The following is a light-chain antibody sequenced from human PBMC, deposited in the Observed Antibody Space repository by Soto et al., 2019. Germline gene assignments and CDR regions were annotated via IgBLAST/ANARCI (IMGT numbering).Light chain of an antibody. V-gene: IGLV1-51*02. Sequence: QSVLTQPPSVSAAPGQKVTISCSGSSSNLGNNYVSWYQQLPGTAPKLLIYENNKRPSGIPDRFSGSKSGTSATLGITGLKTGDEADYYCETWDSSLSAGVFGGGTKVTVL. CDR1: SSNLGNNY. J-gene: IGLJ3*02. CDR2: ENN. CDR3: ETWDSSLSAGV.